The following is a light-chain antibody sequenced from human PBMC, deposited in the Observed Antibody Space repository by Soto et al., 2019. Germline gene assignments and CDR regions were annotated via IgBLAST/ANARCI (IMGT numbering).Light chain of an antibody. CDR2: DAP. CDR3: PQRSNWPPIFT. Sequence: EIVLTQSPATVSLSPGERATLSCRASQSVSSSLAWYQQKPGLAPRLLIYDAPKRATGIYPRFSGSGSGTAFTLTISSLEPEDFAIYYCPQRSNWPPIFTFGPGTKVDIK. V-gene: IGKV3-11*01. CDR1: QSVSSS. J-gene: IGKJ3*01.